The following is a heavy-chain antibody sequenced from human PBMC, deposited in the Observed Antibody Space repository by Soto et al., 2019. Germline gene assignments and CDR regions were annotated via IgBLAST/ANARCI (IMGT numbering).Heavy chain of an antibody. CDR3: ARGDSSRPFSK. D-gene: IGHD6-13*01. V-gene: IGHV4-34*01. CDR1: GGSFSGYY. Sequence: PSETLSLTCAVYGGSFSGYYWSWIRQPPGKGLEWIGEINHSGSTNYNPSLKSRVTISVDTSKNQFSLKLSSVTAADTAVYYCARGDSSRPFSKWGQGTLVTVSS. J-gene: IGHJ4*02. CDR2: INHSGST.